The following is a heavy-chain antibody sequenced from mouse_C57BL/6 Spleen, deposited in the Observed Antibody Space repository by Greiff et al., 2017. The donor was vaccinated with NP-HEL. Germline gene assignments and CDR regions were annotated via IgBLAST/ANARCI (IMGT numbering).Heavy chain of an antibody. CDR2: ISDGGSYT. V-gene: IGHV5-4*01. CDR1: GFTFSSYA. CDR3: ARDWDDGYYVAY. D-gene: IGHD2-3*01. J-gene: IGHJ3*01. Sequence: EVQVVESGGGLVKPGGSLKLSCAASGFTFSSYAMSWVRQTPDKRLEWVATISDGGSYTYYPDNVKGRFTISRDNAKNNLYLQMSHLKSEDTAMYYCARDWDDGYYVAYWGQGTLVTVSA.